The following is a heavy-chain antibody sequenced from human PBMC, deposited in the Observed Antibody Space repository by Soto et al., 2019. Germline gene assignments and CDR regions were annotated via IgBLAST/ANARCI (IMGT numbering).Heavy chain of an antibody. Sequence: GASVKVSCKASGYTFTSYGISWVRQAPGQGLEWMGWISAYNDNTNYAQKLQGRVTMTTDTSTSTAYMELRSLRSDDTAVYYCARYSSGYYGGWFDPWGQGTLVTVSS. CDR3: ARYSSGYYGGWFDP. J-gene: IGHJ5*02. CDR1: GYTFTSYG. D-gene: IGHD3-22*01. V-gene: IGHV1-18*04. CDR2: ISAYNDNT.